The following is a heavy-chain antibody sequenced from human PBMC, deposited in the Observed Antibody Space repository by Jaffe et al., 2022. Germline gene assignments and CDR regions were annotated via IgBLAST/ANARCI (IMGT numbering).Heavy chain of an antibody. CDR3: VRDPFGGIIDSLDY. V-gene: IGHV3-7*01. D-gene: IGHD3-16*02. CDR2: IKYDGDEQ. CDR1: GFRFDTHW. J-gene: IGHJ4*02. Sequence: EAQLVESGGGLVQPGGSLKVSCVSSGFRFDTHWMSWVRQAPGKGLEWVATIKYDGDEQDYVDSVKGRFTISRDNSKNSLFLQMESLRAEDTAVYYCVRDPFGGIIDSLDYWGQGTVVTVSS.